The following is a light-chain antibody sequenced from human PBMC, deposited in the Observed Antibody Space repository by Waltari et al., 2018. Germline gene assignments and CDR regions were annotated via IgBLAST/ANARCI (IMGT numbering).Light chain of an antibody. CDR2: ENN. CDR3: GSWDTSLNTGV. CDR1: SSNIVNSY. J-gene: IGLJ3*02. V-gene: IGLV1-51*01. Sequence: QSVLTQPPSVSAAPGQKVTISCSGSSSNIVNSYVSWYQQLPGTAPKLLIYENNRAPPGIPDRCSCSQSGTSATLDITGLQTGDEGDYYCGSWDTSLNTGVFGGGTKLTVL.